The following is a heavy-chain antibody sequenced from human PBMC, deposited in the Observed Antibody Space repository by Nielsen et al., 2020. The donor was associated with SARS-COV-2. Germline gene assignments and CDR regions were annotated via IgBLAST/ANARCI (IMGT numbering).Heavy chain of an antibody. V-gene: IGHV7-4-1*02. Sequence: ASVKVSCKASGYTFTSYAMNWVRQAPGQGLEWMGWINTNTGNPTYAKGFTGRFVFSLDTSVSTAYLQISSLKAEDTAVYYCAKSIAVAGTIGVSDYWGQGTLVTVSS. J-gene: IGHJ4*02. CDR1: GYTFTSYA. CDR3: AKSIAVAGTIGVSDY. D-gene: IGHD6-19*01. CDR2: INTNTGNP.